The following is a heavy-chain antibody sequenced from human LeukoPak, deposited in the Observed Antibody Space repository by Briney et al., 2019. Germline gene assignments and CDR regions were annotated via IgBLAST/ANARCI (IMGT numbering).Heavy chain of an antibody. CDR1: GGSFSGYY. J-gene: IGHJ2*01. D-gene: IGHD6-6*01. V-gene: IGHV4-34*01. CDR2: INHSGST. CDR3: ARVRTYFRSSIAARPLWYFDL. Sequence: SETLSLACAVYGGSFSGYYWSWIRQPPGKGLEWIGEINHSGSTNYNPSLKSRVTTSVDTSKNQFSLKLSSVTAADTAVYYCARVRTYFRSSIAARPLWYFDLWGRGTLVTVSS.